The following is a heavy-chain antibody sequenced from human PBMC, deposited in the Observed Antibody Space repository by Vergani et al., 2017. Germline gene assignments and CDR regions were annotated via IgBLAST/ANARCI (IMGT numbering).Heavy chain of an antibody. Sequence: QVQLVQSGAEVKKPGASAKVSCKASGYAFTSHHLQWVRQAPGQGFEWMGIINPSDGTTSYAQRFQGRVTLTRDTSTSTVYMELRSLRSDDTAIYYCALYVVKPNSNWFDPWGQGTLFSVSS. CDR2: INPSDGTT. CDR1: GYAFTSHH. V-gene: IGHV1-46*01. J-gene: IGHJ5*02. D-gene: IGHD4-23*01. CDR3: ALYVVKPNSNWFDP.